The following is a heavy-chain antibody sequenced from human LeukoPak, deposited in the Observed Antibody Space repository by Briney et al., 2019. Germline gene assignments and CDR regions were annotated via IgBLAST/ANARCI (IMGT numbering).Heavy chain of an antibody. D-gene: IGHD3-16*01. CDR2: IYYTGSP. CDR1: GGSISNSF. Sequence: SETLSLTCTVSGGSISNSFWNWIRQPPGKGLEWIGHIYYTGSPRYNPSLTSRVTISVDTSSNQFSLTLHSVTAADTAVYYCARRLRAESDASPDNWIGPWGQGALVTVS. J-gene: IGHJ5*02. CDR3: ARRLRAESDASPDNWIGP. V-gene: IGHV4-59*08.